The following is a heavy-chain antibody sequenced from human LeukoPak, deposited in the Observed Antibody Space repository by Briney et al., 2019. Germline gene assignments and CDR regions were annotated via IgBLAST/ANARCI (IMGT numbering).Heavy chain of an antibody. J-gene: IGHJ4*02. Sequence: ASVEVSCKASGYTFTGYYMHWVRQAPGQGLEWMGRINPNSGGTNYAQKFQGRVTMTRDTSISTAYMELSRLRSDDTAVYYCARDGETNDYGDYPFDYWGQGTLVSVSS. V-gene: IGHV1-2*06. CDR3: ARDGETNDYGDYPFDY. CDR2: INPNSGGT. CDR1: GYTFTGYY. D-gene: IGHD4-17*01.